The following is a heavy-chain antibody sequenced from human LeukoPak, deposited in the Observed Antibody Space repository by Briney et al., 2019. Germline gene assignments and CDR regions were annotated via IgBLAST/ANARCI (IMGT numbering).Heavy chain of an antibody. CDR2: IRYDGSNK. V-gene: IGHV3-30*02. CDR3: AKRWPQDILFDY. CDR1: GFTFSSYG. J-gene: IGHJ4*02. Sequence: PGRSLRLSCAASGFTFSSYGMHWVRQAPGKGLEWVAFIRYDGSNKYYADSVKGRFTISRDNSKNTLYLQMNSLRAEDTAVYYCAKRWPQDILFDYWGQGTLVTVSS. D-gene: IGHD5-24*01.